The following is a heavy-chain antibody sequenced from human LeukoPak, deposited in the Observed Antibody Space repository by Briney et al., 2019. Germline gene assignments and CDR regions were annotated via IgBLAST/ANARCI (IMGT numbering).Heavy chain of an antibody. CDR2: IYHSGST. J-gene: IGHJ4*02. D-gene: IGHD4-23*01. CDR3: ARDPHYGGNSLWYFDY. CDR1: GGSISSGGYY. Sequence: SETLSLTCTVSGGSISSGGYYWSWIRQPPGKGLEWIGYIYHSGSTYYNPSLKSRVTISVDRSKNQFSLKLSSVTAADTAVYYCARDPHYGGNSLWYFDYWGQGTLVTVSS. V-gene: IGHV4-30-2*01.